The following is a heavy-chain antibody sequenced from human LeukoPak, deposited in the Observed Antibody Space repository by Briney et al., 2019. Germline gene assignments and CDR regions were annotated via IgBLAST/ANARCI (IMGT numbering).Heavy chain of an antibody. Sequence: GGSLRLSCAASGFTFSDYYMSWIRQAPGKGLEWVSYISSSGSTIYYADSVKGRFTISRDNAKNSLYLQMNSLRAEDTAVYYCAKAPNRIAAAGYYYYGMDVWGQGTTVTVSS. J-gene: IGHJ6*02. CDR1: GFTFSDYY. CDR3: AKAPNRIAAAGYYYYGMDV. CDR2: ISSSGSTI. V-gene: IGHV3-11*01. D-gene: IGHD6-13*01.